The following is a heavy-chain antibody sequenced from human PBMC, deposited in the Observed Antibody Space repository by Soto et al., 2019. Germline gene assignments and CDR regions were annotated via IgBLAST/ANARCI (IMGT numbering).Heavy chain of an antibody. J-gene: IGHJ4*02. CDR1: GFSLSTDAVG. Sequence: QITLKESGPTLVRPTQTLTLTCTVSGFSLSTDAVGVAWIRQPPGKALEWLALIYWNDEARYKSSLNNRLTITKDTSKSQVVRTMSDMAPLDTATYFGAHRRAAPGRTLDYWGQGILVTGSS. V-gene: IGHV2-5*01. D-gene: IGHD6-13*01. CDR2: IYWNDEA. CDR3: AHRRAAPGRTLDY.